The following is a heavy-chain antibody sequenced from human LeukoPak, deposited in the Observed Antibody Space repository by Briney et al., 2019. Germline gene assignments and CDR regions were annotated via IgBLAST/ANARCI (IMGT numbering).Heavy chain of an antibody. J-gene: IGHJ4*02. CDR2: INHSGST. V-gene: IGHV4-34*01. D-gene: IGHD3-9*01. CDR1: GGTFNAYY. Sequence: SETLSLTCAVYGGTFNAYYWSWIRQPPGKGLEWIGEINHSGSTKFNPSLKGRVTISVDTSKHQFSLKLSSVTAADTAVYYCASPTHYDRWALTYWGQGALVTVSS. CDR3: ASPTHYDRWALTY.